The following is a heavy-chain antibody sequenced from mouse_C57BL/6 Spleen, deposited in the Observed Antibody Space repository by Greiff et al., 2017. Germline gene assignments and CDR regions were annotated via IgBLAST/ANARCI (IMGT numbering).Heavy chain of an antibody. CDR1: GFSLTSYG. CDR3: ARDYYGSSYAHAMDY. D-gene: IGHD1-1*01. Sequence: VQVVESGPGLVQPSQSLSITCTVSGFSLTSYGVHWVRQSPGKGLEWLGVIWSGGSTDYNAAFISRLSISKDNSKSQVFFKMNSLQADDTAIYYCARDYYGSSYAHAMDYWGQGTSVTVSS. J-gene: IGHJ4*01. V-gene: IGHV2-2*01. CDR2: IWSGGST.